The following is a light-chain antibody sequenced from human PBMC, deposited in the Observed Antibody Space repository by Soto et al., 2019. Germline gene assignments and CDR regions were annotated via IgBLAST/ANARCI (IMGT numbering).Light chain of an antibody. V-gene: IGLV2-14*03. CDR3: VSYTSSTTYV. Sequence: SALTQPASVSDSPGQSITISCTGTSSDVGGSNFFSWYQQHPGKPPKLIIYDGANRPSGVSNRFSGSKSGSTASLIISRLQTEDEADYYCVSYTSSTTYVFGTGTKVTVL. CDR2: DGA. J-gene: IGLJ1*01. CDR1: SSDVGGSNF.